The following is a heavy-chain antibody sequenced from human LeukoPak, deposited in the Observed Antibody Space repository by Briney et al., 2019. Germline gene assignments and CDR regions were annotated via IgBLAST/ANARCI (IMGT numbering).Heavy chain of an antibody. D-gene: IGHD3-22*01. V-gene: IGHV4-34*01. CDR3: ARVAHSSGYYDY. CDR1: GGSISGYY. CDR2: INHSGCT. Sequence: SETLSLTCTVSGGSISGYYWSWIRQPPGKGLEWIGEINHSGCTNYNPSLKSRVTISVDKSKNQFSLKLSSVTAADTAVYYCARVAHSSGYYDYWGQGTLVTVSS. J-gene: IGHJ4*02.